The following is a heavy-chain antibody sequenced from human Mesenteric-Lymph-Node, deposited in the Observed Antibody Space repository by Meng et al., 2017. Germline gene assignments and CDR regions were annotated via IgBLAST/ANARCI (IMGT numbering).Heavy chain of an antibody. Sequence: GGSLRLSCAASGFTFSSYSMNWVRQAPGKGLEWVSSISSSSSYIYYADSVKGRFTISRDNAKNSLYLQMNSLRAEDTAVYYCARFPYYDSSGYYGTYAFDIWGQGTMVTVSS. CDR3: ARFPYYDSSGYYGTYAFDI. CDR1: GFTFSSYS. D-gene: IGHD3-22*01. CDR2: ISSSSSYI. V-gene: IGHV3-21*01. J-gene: IGHJ3*02.